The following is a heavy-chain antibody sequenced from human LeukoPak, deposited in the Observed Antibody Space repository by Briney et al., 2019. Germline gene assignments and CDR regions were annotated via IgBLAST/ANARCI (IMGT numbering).Heavy chain of an antibody. Sequence: TPSETLSLTCTVSGGSISSGGYYWSWIRRHPGKGLEWIGYIYYSGSTYYNPSLKSRVTISVDTSKNQFSLKLSSVTAADTAVYYCARVGSSSWFDPWGQGTLVTVSS. CDR2: IYYSGST. CDR3: ARVGSSSWFDP. D-gene: IGHD6-13*01. J-gene: IGHJ5*02. V-gene: IGHV4-31*03. CDR1: GGSISSGGYY.